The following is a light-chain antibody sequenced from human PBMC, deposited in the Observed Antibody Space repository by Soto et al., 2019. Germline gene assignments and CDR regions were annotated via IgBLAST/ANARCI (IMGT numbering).Light chain of an antibody. CDR3: QQYNVWPLT. CDR1: QSVSSN. J-gene: IGKJ4*01. Sequence: EIVMTQSPATLSVSPGERATLSCRASQSVSSNLAWYQQKPGQTPKLLIYVASTRATGIPARFSGSGSGTEFNLTISRLQSEDFAGYYCQQYNVWPLTLGGGTKVEFK. CDR2: VAS. V-gene: IGKV3-15*01.